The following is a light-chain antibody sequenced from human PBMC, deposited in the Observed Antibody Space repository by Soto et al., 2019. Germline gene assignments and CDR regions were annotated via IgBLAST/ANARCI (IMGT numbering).Light chain of an antibody. CDR2: NAS. CDR3: HQYNTWHPSFT. Sequence: EIVMTQSPAILSLSPGETAALSCRASQSVTTKLAWYQQRPGQTPRLLIYNASTRATAVPARFSGGGSVTELSLTISTLQSDDFAVYYCHQYNTWHPSFTFGPGTKVDIX. J-gene: IGKJ3*01. CDR1: QSVTTK. V-gene: IGKV3-15*01.